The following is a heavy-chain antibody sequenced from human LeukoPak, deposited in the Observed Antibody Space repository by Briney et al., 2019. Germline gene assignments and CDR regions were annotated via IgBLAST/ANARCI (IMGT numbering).Heavy chain of an antibody. CDR3: ARDLAVYTWNYGVYYYYYMDV. V-gene: IGHV3-20*04. J-gene: IGHJ6*03. CDR2: INWNGGST. CDR1: GFTFDDYG. D-gene: IGHD1-7*01. Sequence: GGSLRLSCAAFGFTFDDYGMSWVRQAPGKGLEGVSGINWNGGSTVYADSVKGRFTISRDKAKNSLYLQMNSLRAEDTAVYYGARDLAVYTWNYGVYYYYYMDVWGKGTTVTVSS.